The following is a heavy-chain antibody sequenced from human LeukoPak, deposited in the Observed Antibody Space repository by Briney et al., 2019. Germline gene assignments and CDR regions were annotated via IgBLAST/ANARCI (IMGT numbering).Heavy chain of an antibody. Sequence: PGGSLRLSCAASAFTFNDDYMSWVRQAPGKGLEWVANIKQDGSVTSYAGSVKGRFTISRDNAKNSVYLQMNSLSAEDTAVYYCARWVRDGSGWALDHWGQGTLVTVSS. J-gene: IGHJ5*02. CDR2: IKQDGSVT. CDR1: AFTFNDDY. D-gene: IGHD3-22*01. V-gene: IGHV3-7*01. CDR3: ARWVRDGSGWALDH.